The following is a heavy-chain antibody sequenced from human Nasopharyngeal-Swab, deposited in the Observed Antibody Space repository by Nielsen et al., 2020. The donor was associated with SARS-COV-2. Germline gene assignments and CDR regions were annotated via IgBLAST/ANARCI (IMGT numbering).Heavy chain of an antibody. D-gene: IGHD6-13*01. V-gene: IGHV1-2*06. CDR2: LNPNSGDS. Sequence: ASVKVSCKASGYTFSGYYLHWVRQAPGQRLEWMGRLNPNSGDSDFPQRFQGRVTLTRDTSINTAYMELSRLTSDDTAAYFCARDRSSVNPNFYFDHWGQGTQVTVSS. CDR3: ARDRSSVNPNFYFDH. J-gene: IGHJ4*02. CDR1: GYTFSGYY.